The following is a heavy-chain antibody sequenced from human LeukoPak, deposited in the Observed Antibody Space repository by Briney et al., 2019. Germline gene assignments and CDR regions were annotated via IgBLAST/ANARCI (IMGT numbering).Heavy chain of an antibody. CDR1: GGSINSLDF. CDR2: MDLSGTT. Sequence: PSETLSLTFTVSGGSINSLDFWSLVRQPPGKGLGWIGGMDLSGTTHSNPSVKSRVTISIDKSKNQFFLNLSSVTAADTAVYYCAGLVGRYSSGLYYYYFDYWGQGTLVTVSS. V-gene: IGHV4-4*02. CDR3: AGLVGRYSSGLYYYYFDY. D-gene: IGHD3-22*01. J-gene: IGHJ4*02.